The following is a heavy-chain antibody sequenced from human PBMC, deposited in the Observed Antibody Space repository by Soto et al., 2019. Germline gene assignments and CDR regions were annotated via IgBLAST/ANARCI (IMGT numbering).Heavy chain of an antibody. CDR1: GGTFSSYA. Sequence: QVQLVQSGAEVKKPGSSVKVSCKASGGTFSSYAISWVRQAPGQGLEWMGGIIPIFGTANYAQKFQGRVKITADKSTSTAYMEMSSLRYEDTAVYYCAREHCSGGSCYPGGYYYYGMDVWGQGTTVTVSS. CDR3: AREHCSGGSCYPGGYYYYGMDV. V-gene: IGHV1-69*06. J-gene: IGHJ6*02. CDR2: IIPIFGTA. D-gene: IGHD2-15*01.